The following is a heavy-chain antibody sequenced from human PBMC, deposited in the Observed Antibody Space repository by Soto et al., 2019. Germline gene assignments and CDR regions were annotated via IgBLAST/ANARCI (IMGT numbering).Heavy chain of an antibody. D-gene: IGHD2-8*01. Sequence: ASVKVSCKASGYTFTSYAMHWVRQAPGQRLEWMGWINAGNGNTKYSQKFQGRVTITRDTSASTAYMELSSLRSEDTAVYYCAREVTEDIVLMVYAVNYYYYYMDVWGKGTTVTVSS. V-gene: IGHV1-3*01. CDR1: GYTFTSYA. CDR2: INAGNGNT. CDR3: AREVTEDIVLMVYAVNYYYYYMDV. J-gene: IGHJ6*03.